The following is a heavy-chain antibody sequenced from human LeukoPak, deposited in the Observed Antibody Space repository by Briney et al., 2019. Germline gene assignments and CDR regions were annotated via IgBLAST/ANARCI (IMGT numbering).Heavy chain of an antibody. D-gene: IGHD6-6*01. CDR2: TNYSGNT. V-gene: IGHV4-59*01. Sequence: PSETLSLTCSVSGGSIRSYYWSWIRQPPGKGLEWIGYTNYSGNTDYNPSLKSRVTVSVDTSKNQFSLNLISVTAADTAVYYCARGAVNVAARYFDCWGQGTLVTVSS. CDR1: GGSIRSYY. CDR3: ARGAVNVAARYFDC. J-gene: IGHJ4*02.